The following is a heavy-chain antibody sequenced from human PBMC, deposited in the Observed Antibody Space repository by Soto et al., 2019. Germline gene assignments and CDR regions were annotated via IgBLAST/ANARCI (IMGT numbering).Heavy chain of an antibody. CDR3: ARRIQLLRSYFDY. V-gene: IGHV4-39*01. D-gene: IGHD2-2*01. J-gene: IGHJ4*02. CDR1: GGSISSSSYY. CDR2: IYYSGST. Sequence: SETLSLTCTVSGGSISSSSYYWGWIRQPPGKGLEWIGSIYYSGSTYYNPSLKSRVTISVDTSKNQFSLKLSSVTAADTAVYYCARRIQLLRSYFDYWGQGTLVSVSS.